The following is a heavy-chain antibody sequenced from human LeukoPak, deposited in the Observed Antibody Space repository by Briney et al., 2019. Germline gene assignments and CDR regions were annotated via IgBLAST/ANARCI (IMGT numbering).Heavy chain of an antibody. CDR2: ISDSGST. D-gene: IGHD3-16*02. Sequence: PSETLSLTCTVSGGSIGTSAYYWNWIRQHPGKGLEWIGFISDSGSTLYNPSLKSRVTISSDTSENQFSLKLTSVTAADMAVYYCARGRYSYGWNDSWGQGTLVTVSS. V-gene: IGHV4-31*03. CDR3: ARGRYSYGWNDS. J-gene: IGHJ5*01. CDR1: GGSIGTSAYY.